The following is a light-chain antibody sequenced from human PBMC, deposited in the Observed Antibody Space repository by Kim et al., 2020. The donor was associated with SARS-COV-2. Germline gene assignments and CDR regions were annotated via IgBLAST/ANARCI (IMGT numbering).Light chain of an antibody. J-gene: IGKJ1*01. CDR3: NQCGSSPGT. V-gene: IGKV3-20*01. CDR2: DAS. CDR1: HSISRSC. Sequence: PGERATLSCRASHSISRSCLAWYRQKPGQAPRLLIDDASSRATGIPDRLGGSGSGTDFTLTINSLEPEDFGLYDCNQCGSSPGTFGQGTKVDIK.